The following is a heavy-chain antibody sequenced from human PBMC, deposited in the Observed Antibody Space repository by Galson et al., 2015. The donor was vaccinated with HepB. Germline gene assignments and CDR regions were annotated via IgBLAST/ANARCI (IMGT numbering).Heavy chain of an antibody. D-gene: IGHD6-13*01. CDR3: ARRSGQQLGPHYYYYYMDV. CDR2: IYPGDSDT. J-gene: IGHJ6*03. Sequence: QSGAEVKKPGESLKISCKGSGYSFTSYWIGWVRQMPGKGLEWMGIIYPGDSDTRYSPSFQGQVTISADKSISTAYLQWSSLKASDTAMYYCARRSGQQLGPHYYYYYMDVWGKGTTVTVSS. CDR1: GYSFTSYW. V-gene: IGHV5-51*03.